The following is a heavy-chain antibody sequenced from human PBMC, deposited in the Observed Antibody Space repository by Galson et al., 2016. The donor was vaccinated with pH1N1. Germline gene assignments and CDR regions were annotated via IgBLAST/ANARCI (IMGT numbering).Heavy chain of an antibody. CDR1: GFTFKNYV. Sequence: SLRLSCATSGFTFKNYVMSWVRQAPGKGLEWVSVISGRGGNTYYADSVKGRFTISRDNFKNTLYLEMNKLKDDDTAVYYCAKDRSREFLHFPFDAFDVWGQGTTVIVSS. CDR2: ISGRGGNT. V-gene: IGHV3-23*01. J-gene: IGHJ3*01. D-gene: IGHD3-10*01. CDR3: AKDRSREFLHFPFDAFDV.